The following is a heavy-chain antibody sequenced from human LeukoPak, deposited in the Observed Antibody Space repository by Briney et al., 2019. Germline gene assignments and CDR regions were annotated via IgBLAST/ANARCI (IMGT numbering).Heavy chain of an antibody. V-gene: IGHV3-23*01. D-gene: IGHD4-17*01. Sequence: PGGSLGLSCAASGFIFSSYAMSWVRQAPGKGLEWVSAISGSGGATYYADSVKGRFTISRDNSKKTLYLQMNSLRAEDTAVYYCAKDLRGYGDYDYWGQGTLVTVSS. J-gene: IGHJ4*02. CDR3: AKDLRGYGDYDY. CDR1: GFIFSSYA. CDR2: ISGSGGAT.